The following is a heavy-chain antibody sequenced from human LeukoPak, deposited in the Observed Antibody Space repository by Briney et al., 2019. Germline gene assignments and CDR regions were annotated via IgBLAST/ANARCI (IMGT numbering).Heavy chain of an antibody. CDR2: IKQDGSEK. CDR1: GFTTSAYW. Sequence: GSLRLSCAASGFTTSAYWMSWVRQAPGKGPEWVANIKQDGSEKYYVDSVKGRFTISRDNAKNSLYLQMNSLRAEDTGVYYCARAVGYSRGCGDYWGQGTLVTVSS. V-gene: IGHV3-7*01. CDR3: ARAVGYSRGCGDY. D-gene: IGHD5-18*01. J-gene: IGHJ4*02.